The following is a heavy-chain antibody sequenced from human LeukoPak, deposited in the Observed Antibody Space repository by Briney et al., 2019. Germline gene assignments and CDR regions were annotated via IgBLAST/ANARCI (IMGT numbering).Heavy chain of an antibody. Sequence: ASLKVSCKVSGYTLTELSMHRVRQAPGKGREWMGGFDPEDGETIYAQKFQGRVTMTEDTSTDTAYMELSSLRSEDTAVYYCATGIAAAGTGAFDIWGQGTMVTVSS. J-gene: IGHJ3*02. CDR3: ATGIAAAGTGAFDI. D-gene: IGHD6-13*01. V-gene: IGHV1-24*01. CDR1: GYTLTELS. CDR2: FDPEDGET.